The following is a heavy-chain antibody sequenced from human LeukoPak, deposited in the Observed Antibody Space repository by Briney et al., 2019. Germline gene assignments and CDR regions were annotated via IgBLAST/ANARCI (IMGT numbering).Heavy chain of an antibody. J-gene: IGHJ4*02. CDR3: ARDLAYSRLDY. D-gene: IGHD5-18*01. CDR1: GLTFSSSW. Sequence: GGSLRLSCAVSGLTFSSSWMDWVRQAPGRGLEWVASINPEGSEKYSADSVKGRFTISRDNAKNSLYLQMDSLRVEDTAFYYCARDLAYSRLDYWGQGMLVTVSS. V-gene: IGHV3-7*01. CDR2: INPEGSEK.